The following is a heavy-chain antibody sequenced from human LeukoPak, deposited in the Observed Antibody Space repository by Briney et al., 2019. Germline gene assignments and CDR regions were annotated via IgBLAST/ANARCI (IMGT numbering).Heavy chain of an antibody. CDR3: AREHYDSSGYTMGADY. Sequence: SETLSLTCTVSGGSISSSSYYWGWIRQPPGKGLEWIGSIYYSGSTYYNPSLKSRVTISVDTSKNQFSLKLSSVTAADTAVYYCAREHYDSSGYTMGADYWGQGTLVTVSS. CDR2: IYYSGST. J-gene: IGHJ4*02. CDR1: GGSISSSSYY. D-gene: IGHD3-22*01. V-gene: IGHV4-39*07.